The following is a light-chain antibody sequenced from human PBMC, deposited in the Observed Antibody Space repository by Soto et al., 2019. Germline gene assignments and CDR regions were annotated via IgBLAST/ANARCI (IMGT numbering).Light chain of an antibody. CDR2: DSD. J-gene: IGLJ2*01. V-gene: IGLV1-51*01. Sequence: QSVLTKPPSVSAAPGQKVTISCSGSSANIGSNYVSWYQHIPGTAPKLVIYDSDKRPSEIPDRFSGSKSGTSATLDITGLQTGDEADYYCGAWDGSLSVVLFGGGTKLTVL. CDR1: SANIGSNY. CDR3: GAWDGSLSVVL.